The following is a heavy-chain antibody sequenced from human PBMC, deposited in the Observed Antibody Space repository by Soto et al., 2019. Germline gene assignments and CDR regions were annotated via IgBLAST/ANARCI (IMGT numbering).Heavy chain of an antibody. J-gene: IGHJ4*02. Sequence: ETLSLTCSIYSGSFSGYYWSWIRQPPGKGLEWIGEISQSGNTNYSPSLKSRVSISIDTSKKQFSPNLASVSAADTAVYYCARALKGSGSYQTRHDFWGQGTLVTVSS. CDR1: SGSFSGYY. CDR3: ARALKGSGSYQTRHDF. V-gene: IGHV4-34*01. CDR2: ISQSGNT. D-gene: IGHD6-6*01.